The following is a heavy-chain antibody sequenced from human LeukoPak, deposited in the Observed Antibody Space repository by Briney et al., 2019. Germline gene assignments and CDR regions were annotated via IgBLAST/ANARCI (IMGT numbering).Heavy chain of an antibody. Sequence: GGSLRLSCAAAGFTFNDYGMHWVRQAPGKGLQWVAVIWSDGTNQYYGDSVKGRFTISRDDSGNTVYLQMNSLRPEDTGVYYCARDAQRGFDYSNSLEYWGQGTPVTVST. CDR3: ARDAQRGFDYSNSLEY. CDR2: IWSDGTNQ. CDR1: GFTFNDYG. J-gene: IGHJ4*02. V-gene: IGHV3-33*01. D-gene: IGHD4-11*01.